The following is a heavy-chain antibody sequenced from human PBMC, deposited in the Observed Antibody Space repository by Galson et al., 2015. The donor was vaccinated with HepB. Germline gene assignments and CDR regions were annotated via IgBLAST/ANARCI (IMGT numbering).Heavy chain of an antibody. D-gene: IGHD3-3*01. Sequence: SLRLSYAASGFNFRCYAMSWVRQAPGKGLEWVSGISGSGGKTYYTDSVKSRFTISRDNSKNTLFLQMNSLSAEDAALYYCAKDGDFWIGPTELFTMDVWVQGTSVTVSS. V-gene: IGHV3-23*01. J-gene: IGHJ6*01. CDR1: GFNFRCYA. CDR2: ISGSGGKT. CDR3: AKDGDFWIGPTELFTMDV.